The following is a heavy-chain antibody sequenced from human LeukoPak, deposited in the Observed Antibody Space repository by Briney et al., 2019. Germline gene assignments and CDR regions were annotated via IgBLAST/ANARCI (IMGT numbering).Heavy chain of an antibody. CDR2: ISSSGSTI. V-gene: IGHV3-48*03. Sequence: GGSLRLSCAASGFTFSSYEMNWVRQAPGKGLEWVSYISSSGSTIYYADSVKGRFTISRDNAKNSLYLQMNSLRAEDTAVYYCARDGYSSGWYVYYYMDVWGKGTTVTISS. CDR1: GFTFSSYE. CDR3: ARDGYSSGWYVYYYMDV. J-gene: IGHJ6*03. D-gene: IGHD6-19*01.